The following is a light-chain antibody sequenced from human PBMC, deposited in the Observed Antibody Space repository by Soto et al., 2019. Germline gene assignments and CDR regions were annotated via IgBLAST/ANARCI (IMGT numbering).Light chain of an antibody. V-gene: IGLV1-40*01. CDR1: SSNIGAGYD. CDR3: QSFDNNLRGSV. CDR2: GNN. Sequence: QSVLTQPPSVSGAPGQRVTISCSGTSSNIGAGYDVHWYHQVPGTAPKLLIYGNNNRPSGVPDRFSGSRSGTSASLAITGLQAEDEADYYCQSFDNNLRGSVFGGGTKLTVL. J-gene: IGLJ3*02.